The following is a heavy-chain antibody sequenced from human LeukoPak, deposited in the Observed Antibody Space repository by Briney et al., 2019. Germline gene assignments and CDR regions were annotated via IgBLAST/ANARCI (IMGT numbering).Heavy chain of an antibody. CDR1: GFTFSNSN. V-gene: IGHV3-48*04. CDR3: ARGGSNWSIDF. Sequence: GGSLRLSCAASGFTFSNSNMNWVRQAPGKGLEWVSYISSTSSTIYYADSVKGRFTISRDNAENSLYLQMNSLRAEDTAMYYCARGGSNWSIDFWGQGTLVTVSS. J-gene: IGHJ4*02. CDR2: ISSTSSTI. D-gene: IGHD6-13*01.